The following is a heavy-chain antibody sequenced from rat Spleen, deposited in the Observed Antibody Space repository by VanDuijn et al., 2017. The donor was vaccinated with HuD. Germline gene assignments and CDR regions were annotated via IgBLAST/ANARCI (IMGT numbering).Heavy chain of an antibody. D-gene: IGHD1-1*01. J-gene: IGHJ3*01. CDR2: LSYDGATT. Sequence: EVQLVESGGGLVQPGRSLKLSCAVSGFTFSNYGMAWVRQAPTKGLEWVATLSYDGATTYYRDSVKGRFTISSENAKSTLYLQMDSLRSEDTATYYCATTHYSVNWFAYWGQGTLVTVSS. CDR1: GFTFSNYG. V-gene: IGHV5-29*01. CDR3: ATTHYSVNWFAY.